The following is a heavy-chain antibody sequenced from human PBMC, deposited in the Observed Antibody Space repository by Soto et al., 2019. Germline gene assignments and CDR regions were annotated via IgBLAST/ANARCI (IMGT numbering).Heavy chain of an antibody. V-gene: IGHV1-18*01. Sequence: GASVKVSCKASGYNFIGQYIHWVRQAPGQGLEWMGWINPCNGDTNYAQKLQGRVTMTTDTSTSTAYMELRSLRSDDTAMYYCARDGTMIGSDYYGMDVWGQGTTVTVSS. CDR1: GYNFIGQY. J-gene: IGHJ6*02. CDR2: INPCNGDT. D-gene: IGHD3-22*01. CDR3: ARDGTMIGSDYYGMDV.